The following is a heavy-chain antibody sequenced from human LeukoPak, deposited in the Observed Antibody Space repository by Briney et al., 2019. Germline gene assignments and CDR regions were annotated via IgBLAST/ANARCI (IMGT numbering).Heavy chain of an antibody. D-gene: IGHD2-2*01. CDR3: TTELVVLPAATYYFDY. V-gene: IGHV3-15*01. J-gene: IGHJ4*02. CDR1: GFTFSNAW. Sequence: GGSLRLSRAASGFTFSNAWMSWVRQAAGKGLEWVGCIKRKTDGATTDYAAPVKGRFTISRDDSKNTLYLQMNSLKAEDTAVYYCTTELVVLPAATYYFDYWGQGTLVTVSS. CDR2: IKRKTDGATT.